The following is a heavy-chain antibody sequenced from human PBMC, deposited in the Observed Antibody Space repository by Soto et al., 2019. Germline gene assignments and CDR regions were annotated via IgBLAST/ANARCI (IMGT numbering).Heavy chain of an antibody. CDR1: GGSISSGDYF. D-gene: IGHD3-3*01. Sequence: QVRLQESGPGLVKPSQTLSLTCTVSGGSISSGDYFWSWVRQPPGKCLEWIGYIYYTGSTSYNPSLKSRITMSVDTSKNQFSLKVSSVTAADTAVYFCARDDGYYRLYDYWGQGTLVTVSS. V-gene: IGHV4-30-4*01. CDR2: IYYTGST. CDR3: ARDDGYYRLYDY. J-gene: IGHJ4*02.